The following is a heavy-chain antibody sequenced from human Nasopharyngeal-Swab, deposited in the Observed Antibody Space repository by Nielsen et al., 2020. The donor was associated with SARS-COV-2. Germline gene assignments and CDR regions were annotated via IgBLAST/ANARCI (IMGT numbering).Heavy chain of an antibody. V-gene: IGHV1-8*01. D-gene: IGHD6-6*01. CDR2: MNPNSGNT. Sequence: ASVKVSCKASGYTFTSYDINWVRQATGQGLEWMGWMNPNSGNTGYAQKFQGRVTMTRNTSISTAYMELSSLRSEDTAVYYCARGIGSSSWIHYYYYYGMDVWGQETTVTVSS. CDR3: ARGIGSSSWIHYYYYYGMDV. J-gene: IGHJ6*02. CDR1: GYTFTSYD.